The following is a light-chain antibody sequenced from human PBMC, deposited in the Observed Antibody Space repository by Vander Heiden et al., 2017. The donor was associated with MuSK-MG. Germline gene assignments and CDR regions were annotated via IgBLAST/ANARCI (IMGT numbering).Light chain of an antibody. V-gene: IGLV2-14*01. CDR2: EVS. CDR3: RSYTSSSSVV. CDR1: SSDVGGYNY. Sequence: QSALTQSASVSGSPGQSLTVSCTGTSSDVGGYNYVSWYQHHPGKAPILMIYEVSNRPSGVSNRFSGSKSGNTASLTISGLQAEDEADYYCRSYTSSSSVVFGTGTKLTVL. J-gene: IGLJ2*01.